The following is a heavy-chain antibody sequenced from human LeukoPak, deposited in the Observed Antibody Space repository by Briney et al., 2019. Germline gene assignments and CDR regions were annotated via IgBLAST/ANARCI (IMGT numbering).Heavy chain of an antibody. CDR1: GGSISSSSYY. Sequence: SSETLSLTCTVSGGSISSSSYYWGWIRQPPGKGLEWIGSIYYSGSTYHNPSLKSRVTISVDTSKNQFSLKLSSVTAADTTVYYCARSDVGATGGWFDPWGQGTLVTVSS. D-gene: IGHD1-26*01. J-gene: IGHJ5*02. V-gene: IGHV4-39*01. CDR2: IYYSGST. CDR3: ARSDVGATGGWFDP.